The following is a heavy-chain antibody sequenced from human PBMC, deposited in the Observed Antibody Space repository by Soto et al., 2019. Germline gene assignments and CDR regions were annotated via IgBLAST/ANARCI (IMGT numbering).Heavy chain of an antibody. CDR3: VRESGVAEEC. J-gene: IGHJ4*02. CDR2: IKTDGYAA. D-gene: IGHD6-19*01. Sequence: ESGGVLVQPGGSLRLSCVASGFTFDSHWMHWVRQAPGEGLVWVSRIKTDGYAAAYADSVKGRFTSSRDNTKTTVYLQMNSLRAEDTAVYFCVRESGVAEECWCQGTLVTVSS. CDR1: GFTFDSHW. V-gene: IGHV3-74*01.